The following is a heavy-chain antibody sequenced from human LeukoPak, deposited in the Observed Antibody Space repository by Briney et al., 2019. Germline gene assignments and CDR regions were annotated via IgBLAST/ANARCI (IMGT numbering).Heavy chain of an antibody. V-gene: IGHV4-30-4*01. Sequence: SETLSLTCTVSGGSISSGDYYWSWIRQPPGKGLEWIGYIYYSGSTYYNPSLKSRVTISVDTSKNQFSLKLSSVTAADTAVYYCARDLDYYDSSGSPPNGGDYWGQGTLVTVSS. CDR1: GGSISSGDYY. CDR2: IYYSGST. D-gene: IGHD3-22*01. J-gene: IGHJ4*02. CDR3: ARDLDYYDSSGSPPNGGDY.